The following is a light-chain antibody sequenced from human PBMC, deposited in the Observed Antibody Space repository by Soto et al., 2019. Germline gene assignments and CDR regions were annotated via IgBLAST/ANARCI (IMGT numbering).Light chain of an antibody. V-gene: IGKV3-11*01. Sequence: EIVMTQSPATLSVSPGERATLSCRASQSVSTYLAWYQQKPGQAPRLLIYDTSVRAPGIPARFSGSGSGTDFTLTISSLEPEDFAVYYCQERSNWPITFGQGTRLEIK. CDR1: QSVSTY. CDR2: DTS. CDR3: QERSNWPIT. J-gene: IGKJ5*01.